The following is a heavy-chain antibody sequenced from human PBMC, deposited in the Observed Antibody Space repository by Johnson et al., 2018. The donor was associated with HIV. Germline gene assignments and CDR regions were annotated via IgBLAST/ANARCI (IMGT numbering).Heavy chain of an antibody. CDR3: AREIGLSGMTCYDYVGPTHPGPAFDS. D-gene: IGHD3-16*01. J-gene: IGHJ3*02. CDR2: ISSNGDST. V-gene: IGHV3-64*01. Sequence: MQLVESGGGLVQPGGSLRLSCAASGFTFSSYGMHWVRQAPGKGLEYVSGISSNGDSTYYANSVKGRFTISRHNSKNTLYLQMGSLRAEDMAVYYCAREIGLSGMTCYDYVGPTHPGPAFDSWGQGTMVTGSS. CDR1: GFTFSSYG.